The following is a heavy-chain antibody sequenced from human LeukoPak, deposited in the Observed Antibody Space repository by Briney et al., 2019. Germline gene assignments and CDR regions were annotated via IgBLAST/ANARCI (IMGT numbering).Heavy chain of an antibody. CDR1: GYTFTSYY. CDR3: ARGASRYYCDSSGYPLDY. CDR2: INPSGGST. D-gene: IGHD3-22*01. J-gene: IGHJ4*02. V-gene: IGHV1-46*01. Sequence: ASVKVSCKASGYTFTSYYMHWVRQAPGQELEWMGIINPSGGSTSYAQKFQGRVTMTRDMSTSTVYMELSSLRSEDTAVYYCARGASRYYCDSSGYPLDYWGQGTLVTVSS.